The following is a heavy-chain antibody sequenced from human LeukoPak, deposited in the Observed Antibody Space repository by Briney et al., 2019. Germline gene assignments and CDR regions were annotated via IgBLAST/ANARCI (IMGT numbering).Heavy chain of an antibody. Sequence: SETLSLTCTVSGYSISSGNYWGWIRQPPGKWLEWIGYIYYSGSTNYNPSLKSRVTISVDTSKNQFSLKLSSVTAADTAVYYCARRTHCGGDCYTFDYWGQGTLVTVSS. V-gene: IGHV4-61*01. CDR3: ARRTHCGGDCYTFDY. J-gene: IGHJ4*02. CDR1: GYSISSGNY. CDR2: IYYSGST. D-gene: IGHD2-21*02.